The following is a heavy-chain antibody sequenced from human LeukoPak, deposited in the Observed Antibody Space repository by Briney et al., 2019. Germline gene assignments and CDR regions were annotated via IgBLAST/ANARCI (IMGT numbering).Heavy chain of an antibody. CDR1: GFTFSSNW. V-gene: IGHV3-74*01. CDR2: INSDGSET. CDR3: ARAGEGLLAYSFDI. J-gene: IGHJ3*02. Sequence: GGSLRLSCVASGFTFSSNWMHWVRQGPGKGLVWVSRINSDGSETSHADSVKGRFTISRDNAKNTLYQQMNSLRAEDTAVYYCARAGEGLLAYSFDIWGQGTMVTVSS. D-gene: IGHD1-26*01.